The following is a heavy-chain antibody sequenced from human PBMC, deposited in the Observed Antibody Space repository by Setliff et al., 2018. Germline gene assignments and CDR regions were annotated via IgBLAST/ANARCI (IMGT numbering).Heavy chain of an antibody. CDR1: GFTFDDYG. J-gene: IGHJ4*02. CDR3: ARGGFMAAAGIPPDY. D-gene: IGHD6-13*01. V-gene: IGHV3-20*04. CDR2: INWSGGST. Sequence: AGGSLRLSCAASGFTFDDYGMSWVRQPPGKGLEWVSGINWSGGSTNYADSVKGRFTISRDNAKNSLYLQMNSLSAEDTALYYCARGGFMAAAGIPPDYWGQGTLVTVSS.